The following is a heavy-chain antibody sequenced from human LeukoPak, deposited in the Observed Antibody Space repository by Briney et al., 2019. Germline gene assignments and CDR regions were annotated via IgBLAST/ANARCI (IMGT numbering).Heavy chain of an antibody. D-gene: IGHD3-10*01. CDR3: ARSGDRSTMVRGINWFDP. CDR1: GYTFTNYA. CDR2: INTNTGNP. V-gene: IGHV7-4-1*02. Sequence: ASVKVSCKASGYTFTNYAMNWVRQAPGQGLEWMGWINTNTGNPTYAQGFTGRFVFSLDTSVSTAYLQISSLRAEDTAVYYCARSGDRSTMVRGINWFDPWGQGTLVTVSS. J-gene: IGHJ5*02.